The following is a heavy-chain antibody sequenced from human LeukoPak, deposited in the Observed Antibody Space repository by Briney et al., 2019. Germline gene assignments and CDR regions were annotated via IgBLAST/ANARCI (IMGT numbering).Heavy chain of an antibody. CDR1: GGTFSSYA. CDR2: IIPIFGTA. D-gene: IGHD1/OR15-1a*01. Sequence: ASVKVSCKASGGTFSSYAISWVRQAPGQGLEWMGGIIPIFGTANYAQKFQGRVTITADESTSTAYMELSSLRSEDTAVYYCAGETRGARNAFDIWGQGAMVTVSS. V-gene: IGHV1-69*13. J-gene: IGHJ3*02. CDR3: AGETRGARNAFDI.